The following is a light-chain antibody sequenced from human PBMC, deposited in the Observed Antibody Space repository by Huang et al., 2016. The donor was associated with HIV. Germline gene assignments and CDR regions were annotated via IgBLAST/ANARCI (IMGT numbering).Light chain of an antibody. V-gene: IGKV1-33*01. CDR3: QHYDSLPWT. Sequence: DIQMTQSPSSLSASVGDRVTITCQASQDITTFLSWYHQRPGKAPELPIYDASDLETGVPSRFSGSGSGTDFTLTISSLKPEDIGTYYCQHYDSLPWTFGPGTKVDIK. CDR1: QDITTF. J-gene: IGKJ3*01. CDR2: DAS.